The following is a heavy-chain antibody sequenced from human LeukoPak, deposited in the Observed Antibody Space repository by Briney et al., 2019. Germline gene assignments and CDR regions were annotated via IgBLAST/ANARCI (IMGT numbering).Heavy chain of an antibody. J-gene: IGHJ4*02. CDR1: GFTVSSDH. D-gene: IGHD6-13*01. CDR3: ATWYHIDY. CDR2: IYRAGNT. V-gene: IGHV3-53*01. Sequence: GGSLRLSCAASGFTVSSDHMSWVRQAPGKGLEWVSVIYRAGNTHYTDSVKGRFTISRDNSKNTLYLEMTGLRVEDTAVYYCATWYHIDYWGQGTLVTVSS.